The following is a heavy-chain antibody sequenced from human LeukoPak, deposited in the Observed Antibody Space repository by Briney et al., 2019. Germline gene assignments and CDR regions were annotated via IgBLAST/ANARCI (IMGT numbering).Heavy chain of an antibody. V-gene: IGHV3-30*02. Sequence: GGSLRLSCAASGFTFSSYGMHWVRQAPGKGLEWVAFIRYDGSNKYYADSVKGRFTISRDNSKNTLYLQMNSLRAEDTAVYYCAKDLGVSSLYYYYYGMGVWGQGTTVTVSS. D-gene: IGHD2/OR15-2a*01. CDR3: AKDLGVSSLYYYYYGMGV. J-gene: IGHJ6*02. CDR1: GFTFSSYG. CDR2: IRYDGSNK.